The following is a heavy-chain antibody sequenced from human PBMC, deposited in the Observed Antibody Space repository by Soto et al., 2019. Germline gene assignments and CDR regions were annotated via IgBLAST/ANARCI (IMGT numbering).Heavy chain of an antibody. CDR2: ISGSGDTT. V-gene: IGHV3-23*01. CDR1: RFTFSNYG. J-gene: IGHJ4*02. Sequence: GGSLRLSCAASRFTFSNYGMTWVRQAPGKGLEWVSGISGSGDTTYYADSVKGRFAISRDNFKNTLYLQMSSLRAEDAALYYCAKSGFADRYYFDYWGQGTLVTVSS. D-gene: IGHD1-26*01. CDR3: AKSGFADRYYFDY.